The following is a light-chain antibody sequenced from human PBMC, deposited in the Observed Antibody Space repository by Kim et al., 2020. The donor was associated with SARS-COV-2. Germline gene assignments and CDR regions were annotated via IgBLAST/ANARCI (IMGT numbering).Light chain of an antibody. Sequence: QTANLTDTGNSNNVGNQGAAWLQQHQGHPPNLLSYTNNNRPSGISEKFSPSRSGNTASLTITGLQPEDEADYYCLAWDNSLSGWVFGGGTQLTV. CDR3: LAWDNSLSGWV. CDR1: SNNVGNQG. J-gene: IGLJ3*02. CDR2: TNN. V-gene: IGLV10-54*01.